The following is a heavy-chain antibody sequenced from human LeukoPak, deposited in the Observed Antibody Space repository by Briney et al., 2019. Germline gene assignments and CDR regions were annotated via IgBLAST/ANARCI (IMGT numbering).Heavy chain of an antibody. J-gene: IGHJ4*01. CDR3: AKEPNGSGTNPSDY. Sequence: ASVKVSCKASGYTFTGYYIHWVRQAPGQGLEWMGWINPNSDGTNYAQKFQGRVAMTRDTSISTAYMELSRLRSDDTAVYYCAKEPNGSGTNPSDYWGQGTLVTVSS. D-gene: IGHD3-10*01. CDR2: INPNSDGT. V-gene: IGHV1-2*02. CDR1: GYTFTGYY.